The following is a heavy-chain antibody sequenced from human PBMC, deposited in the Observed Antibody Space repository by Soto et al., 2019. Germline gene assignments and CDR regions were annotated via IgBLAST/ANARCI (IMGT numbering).Heavy chain of an antibody. V-gene: IGHV3-21*01. CDR3: ASDFASAFDY. J-gene: IGHJ4*02. Sequence: GGSLRLSCAASGFTFSSYTMNWVRQAPGKGREGVSSISSSSRYTYYADSMKGRFTISRDNAKNSLYLQMNSLRAEDTAVYYCASDFASAFDYWGQGTLVTVYS. CDR2: ISSSSRYT. CDR1: GFTFSSYT. D-gene: IGHD2-2*01.